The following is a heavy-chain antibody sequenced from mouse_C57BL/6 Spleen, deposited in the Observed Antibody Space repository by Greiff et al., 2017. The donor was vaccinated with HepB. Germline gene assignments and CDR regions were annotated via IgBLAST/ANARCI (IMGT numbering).Heavy chain of an antibody. CDR1: GYSITSGYD. J-gene: IGHJ2*01. Sequence: EVKVEESGPGMVKPSQSLSLTCTVTGYSITSGYDWHWIRHFPGNNLEWMGYISYSGSTNYNPSLKSRISITHDTSKNHFFLKLNSVTTEDTATYYCARGGAYYSFDYWGQGTTLTVSS. D-gene: IGHD2-12*01. V-gene: IGHV3-1*01. CDR2: ISYSGST. CDR3: ARGGAYYSFDY.